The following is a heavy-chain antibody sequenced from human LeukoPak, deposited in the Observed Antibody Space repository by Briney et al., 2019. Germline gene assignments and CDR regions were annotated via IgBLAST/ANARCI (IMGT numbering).Heavy chain of an antibody. CDR3: AKGSMVRGVIDY. J-gene: IGHJ4*02. CDR1: GFTFDDYA. D-gene: IGHD3-10*01. CDR2: ISWNSGSI. Sequence: PGGSLRLSCAASGFTFDDYAMHWVRQAPGKGLEWVSGISWNSGSIGYADSVKGRFTISRDNAKNSLYLQMNSLRAEDTALYYCAKGSMVRGVIDYWGQGTLVTVSS. V-gene: IGHV3-9*01.